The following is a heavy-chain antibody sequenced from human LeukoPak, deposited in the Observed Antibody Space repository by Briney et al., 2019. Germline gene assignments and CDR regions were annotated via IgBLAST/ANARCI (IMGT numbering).Heavy chain of an antibody. CDR2: ISSSGSTI. D-gene: IGHD3-3*01. CDR3: ASGWSGYYNYYYYMDV. CDR1: GFTFSDYY. Sequence: GGSLRLSCAASGFTFSDYYMSWIRQAPGKGLEWVSYISSSGSTIYYADSVKGRFTISRDNAKNSLYLQMNSLGAEDTAVYYCASGWSGYYNYYYYMDVWGKGTTVTVSS. V-gene: IGHV3-11*04. J-gene: IGHJ6*03.